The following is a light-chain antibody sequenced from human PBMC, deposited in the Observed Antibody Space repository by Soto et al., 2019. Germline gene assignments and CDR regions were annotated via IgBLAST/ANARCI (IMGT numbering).Light chain of an antibody. V-gene: IGKV1-5*03. CDR3: QQYNSYSPT. J-gene: IGKJ5*01. Sequence: DIPMTQSPSTLSAYVGARVTITCLASQSISLWLAWYQQKAGKAPNLLIYKASRLESGVPSRFSGSGSETEFTLTISGLQPGDSATYYCQQYNSYSPTFGQGTRLEIK. CDR1: QSISLW. CDR2: KAS.